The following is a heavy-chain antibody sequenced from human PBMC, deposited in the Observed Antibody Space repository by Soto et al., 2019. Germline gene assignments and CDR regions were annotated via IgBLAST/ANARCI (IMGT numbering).Heavy chain of an antibody. Sequence: SETLSLTCTVSGGSISSSSYYWGWIRQPPGKGLEWIGSIYYSGSTYYNPSLKSRVTISVDTSKNQFSLKLSSVTAADTAVYYCARLSPNILTGYYNPYYYYGMDVWGQGTTVTSP. J-gene: IGHJ6*02. CDR2: IYYSGST. CDR3: ARLSPNILTGYYNPYYYYGMDV. D-gene: IGHD3-9*01. CDR1: GGSISSSSYY. V-gene: IGHV4-39*01.